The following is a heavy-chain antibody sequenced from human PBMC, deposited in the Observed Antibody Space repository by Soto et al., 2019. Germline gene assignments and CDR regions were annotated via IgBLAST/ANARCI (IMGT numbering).Heavy chain of an antibody. V-gene: IGHV1-3*01. CDR2: INAGNGNT. CDR1: GYTYTVYA. Sequence: APVKRSCKTAGYTYTVYAMHWVSNTTGKRLEWMGWINAGNGNTKYSQKFQGRVTITRDTSASTAYMELSSLRSEDTDVYYCASAATVTKHFDYWGQGTLVTVSS. D-gene: IGHD4-17*01. CDR3: ASAATVTKHFDY. J-gene: IGHJ4*02.